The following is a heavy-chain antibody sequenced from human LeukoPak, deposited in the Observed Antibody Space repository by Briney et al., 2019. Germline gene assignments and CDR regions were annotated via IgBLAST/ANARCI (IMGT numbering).Heavy chain of an antibody. V-gene: IGHV4-34*01. CDR2: INHSGST. Sequence: SETLSLTCAVYGGSFSGYYWSWIRQPPGKGLEWIGEINHSGSTNYNPSLKSRVTISVDTSKNQFSLKLSSVTAADTAVYYCARGKGVQLWLRHAFDIWGQGTMVTVSS. J-gene: IGHJ3*02. CDR1: GGSFSGYY. CDR3: ARGKGVQLWLRHAFDI. D-gene: IGHD5-18*01.